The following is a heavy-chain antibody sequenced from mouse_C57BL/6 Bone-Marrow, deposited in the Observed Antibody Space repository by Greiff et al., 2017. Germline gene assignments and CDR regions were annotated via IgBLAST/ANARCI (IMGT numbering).Heavy chain of an antibody. J-gene: IGHJ4*01. CDR3: ARFSGAMDY. Sequence: VQVVESGAELVRPGASVKLSCKASGYTFTDYYINWVKQRPGQGLEWIARIYPGSGNTYYNEKFKGKATLTAEKSSSTAYMQLSSLTSEDSAVYFCARFSGAMDYWGQGTSVTVSS. D-gene: IGHD3-1*01. CDR2: IYPGSGNT. V-gene: IGHV1-76*01. CDR1: GYTFTDYY.